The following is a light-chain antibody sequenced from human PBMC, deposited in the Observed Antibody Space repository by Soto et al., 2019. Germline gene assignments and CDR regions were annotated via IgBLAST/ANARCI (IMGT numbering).Light chain of an antibody. J-gene: IGKJ1*01. V-gene: IGKV3-15*01. CDR1: QRVSSG. CDR2: GAS. Sequence: EIVLTQSPGTLSLSPGERATLSCRASQRVSSGYVAWYQQKPGQAPRLLIYGASTRATGIPARFSGSGSGTEFTLTISSLQSEDFAVYYCQQYNNWPLTWTFGQGTKVDI. CDR3: QQYNNWPLTWT.